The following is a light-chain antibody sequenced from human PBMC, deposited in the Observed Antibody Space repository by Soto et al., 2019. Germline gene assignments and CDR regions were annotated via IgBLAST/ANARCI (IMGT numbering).Light chain of an antibody. Sequence: DIQMTQSPSTLSASVGDRVTITCRANQSISSWLAWYQQKPGKAPKLLIYDASSLESGVPSRFSGSGSGTEFTLTISSLQPDDFATDYCQQYNSYSFTFGGGTKVEIK. V-gene: IGKV1-5*01. J-gene: IGKJ4*01. CDR2: DAS. CDR1: QSISSW. CDR3: QQYNSYSFT.